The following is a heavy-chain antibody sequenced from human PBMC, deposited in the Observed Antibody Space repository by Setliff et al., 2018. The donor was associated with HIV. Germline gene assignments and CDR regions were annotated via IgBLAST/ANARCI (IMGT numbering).Heavy chain of an antibody. CDR3: VRDQIGDVQVAGTWGT. Sequence: GESLKLSCKDSGYKFTSYWVGWVRQMPGRGLEWMGFINPSTSVVRYRPSLQGQVTMSVDKSISTAFLQWSSLAASDTAMYYCVRDQIGDVQVAGTWGTWGQGTLVTVSS. J-gene: IGHJ5*02. CDR2: INPSTSVV. CDR1: GYKFTSYW. D-gene: IGHD6-19*01. V-gene: IGHV5-51*01.